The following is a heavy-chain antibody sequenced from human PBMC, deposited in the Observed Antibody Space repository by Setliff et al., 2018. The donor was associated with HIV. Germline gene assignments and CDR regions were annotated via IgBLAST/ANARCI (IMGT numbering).Heavy chain of an antibody. D-gene: IGHD6-19*01. J-gene: IGHJ3*02. V-gene: IGHV3-23*01. Sequence: GGSLRLSCAASGFSFSSSAMNWVRQAPGKGLEWVSLISGSGDSTYYADSVKGRFTISRDNSKNTLYLQMNSLRDEDTAVYVCVKVRNSGWANEGFGTWGQGTMVTVSS. CDR3: VKVRNSGWANEGFGT. CDR1: GFSFSSSA. CDR2: ISGSGDST.